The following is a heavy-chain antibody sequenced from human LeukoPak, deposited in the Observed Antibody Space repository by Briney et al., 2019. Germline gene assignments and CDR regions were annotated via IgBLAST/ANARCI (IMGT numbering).Heavy chain of an antibody. V-gene: IGHV4-59*08. CDR2: IYYTGST. CDR1: GDSISEYY. J-gene: IGHJ5*02. Sequence: SETLSLTCTVSGDSISEYYWTWIRQAPGKGLEWIGYIYYTGSTNYNPSLKSRVTISVDTSKNQFSLKLSSVTAADTAVYYCARSIRKGWLDPWGQGTLVTVSS. CDR3: ARSIRKGWLDP.